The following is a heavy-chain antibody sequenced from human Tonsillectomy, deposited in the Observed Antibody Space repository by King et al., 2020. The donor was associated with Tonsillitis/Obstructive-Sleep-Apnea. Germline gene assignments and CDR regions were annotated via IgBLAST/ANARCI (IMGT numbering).Heavy chain of an antibody. CDR3: AKELEEGGQGLTTDWFDP. CDR2: ISFDGSNK. V-gene: IGHV3-30*18. J-gene: IGHJ5*02. D-gene: IGHD4-11*01. Sequence: VQLVQSGGGVVQPGRSLRLSCAASGFTFSRYAMHWVRQAPGKGLVWVAVISFDGSNKYYADCVKGRFTISRDNSKNTQYLQMNSLRGEDTAVYYCAKELEEGGQGLTTDWFDPWGQGTLVTVSS. CDR1: GFTFSRYA.